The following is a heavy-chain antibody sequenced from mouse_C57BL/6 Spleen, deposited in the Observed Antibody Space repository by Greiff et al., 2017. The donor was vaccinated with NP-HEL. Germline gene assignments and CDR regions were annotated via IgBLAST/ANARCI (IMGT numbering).Heavy chain of an antibody. CDR3: ARHMDY. CDR2: ISNGGGST. CDR1: GFTFSDYY. V-gene: IGHV5-12*01. Sequence: DVQLVESGGGLVQPGGSLKLSCAASGFTFSDYYMYWVRQTPEKRLEWVAYISNGGGSTYYPDTVKGRFTISRDNAKNTLYLQMSRLKSEDTAMYYCARHMDYWGQGTSVTVSS. J-gene: IGHJ4*01.